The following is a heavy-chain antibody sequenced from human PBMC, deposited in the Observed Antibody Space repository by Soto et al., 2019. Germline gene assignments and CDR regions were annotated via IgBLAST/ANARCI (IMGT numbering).Heavy chain of an antibody. V-gene: IGHV3-21*04. CDR3: ARGYSGYDGYYYYYMDV. CDR2: ISSSSSYI. Sequence: GGSLRLSCAASGFTFSSYSMNWVRQAPGKGLEWVSSISSSSSYIYYADSVKGRFTISRDNAKNSLYLQMNSLRAEDTAVYYCARGYSGYDGYYYYYMDVWGKGTTVTVSS. J-gene: IGHJ6*03. CDR1: GFTFSSYS. D-gene: IGHD5-12*01.